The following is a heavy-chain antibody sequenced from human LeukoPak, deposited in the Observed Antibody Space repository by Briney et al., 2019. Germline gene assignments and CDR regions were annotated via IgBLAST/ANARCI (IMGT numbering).Heavy chain of an antibody. CDR1: GFTFSDYY. Sequence: GGSLRLSCAAYGFTFSDYYMSWIRQAPGKGMEWVSYISSSGSTIYYADSVKGRFTISRDNAKNSLYLQMNSLRAEDTAVYYCARAVSYYYGMDVWGQGTTVTVSS. CDR3: ARAVSYYYGMDV. CDR2: ISSSGSTI. J-gene: IGHJ6*02. V-gene: IGHV3-11*01.